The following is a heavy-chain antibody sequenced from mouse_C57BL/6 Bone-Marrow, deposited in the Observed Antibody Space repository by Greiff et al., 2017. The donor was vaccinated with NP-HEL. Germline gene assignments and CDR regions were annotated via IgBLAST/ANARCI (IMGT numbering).Heavy chain of an antibody. D-gene: IGHD1-1*01. CDR2: IYPRSGNI. V-gene: IGHV1-81*01. CDR1: GYTFTSYG. Sequence: QVQLKESGAELARPGASVKLSCKASGYTFTSYGLSWVKQRTGQGLEWIGEIYPRSGNIYYNVKFKGMAILTADKSSSTAYMGLRSLTSEDSAVYFCAREKFYYGSLYFNVWGTGTTVTVSS. CDR3: AREKFYYGSLYFNV. J-gene: IGHJ1*03.